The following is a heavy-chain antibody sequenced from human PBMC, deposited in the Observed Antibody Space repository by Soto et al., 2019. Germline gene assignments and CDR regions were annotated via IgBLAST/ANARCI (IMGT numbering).Heavy chain of an antibody. Sequence: QVQLVESGGGLVNPGGSLRLSCAASGFSFSLRYMSWIRQAPGRGLEWVSYISPGGDNIHYADFVKGRFTISRDNPKDSLYLQMNSLRVEDTAVYYCVTEPQWYFDDWGQGTLVTVSS. D-gene: IGHD2-8*01. CDR3: VTEPQWYFDD. J-gene: IGHJ4*02. CDR1: GFSFSLRY. V-gene: IGHV3-11*01. CDR2: ISPGGDNI.